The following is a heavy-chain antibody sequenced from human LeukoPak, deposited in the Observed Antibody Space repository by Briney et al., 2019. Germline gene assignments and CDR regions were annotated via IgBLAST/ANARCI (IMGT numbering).Heavy chain of an antibody. Sequence: PGGSLRLSCAASGFTFSNAWMSWVRQAPGKGLEWVAVMSPHANYVYYADSVQGRFTISRDDSKDMVYLQMNSLRDEDTAVYFCARDWIDRSLDYWGQGTLVTVSS. J-gene: IGHJ4*02. CDR3: ARDWIDRSLDY. CDR2: MSPHANYV. CDR1: GFTFSNAW. D-gene: IGHD2-2*03. V-gene: IGHV3-33*08.